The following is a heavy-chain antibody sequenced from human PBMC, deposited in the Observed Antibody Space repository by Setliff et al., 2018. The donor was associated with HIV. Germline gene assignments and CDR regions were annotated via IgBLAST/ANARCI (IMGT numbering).Heavy chain of an antibody. D-gene: IGHD2-15*01. J-gene: IGHJ6*03. Sequence: KPSETLSLTCTVSGGSISSSSYFWGWIRQPPGKGLEWIGIIYYSGSTYYNPSLRSRVTISVDKSKDQFSLKLSSVTAADTAVYYCARTETKAKGWHYYYYVDVWGKGTTVTVSS. CDR1: GGSISSSSYF. CDR2: IYYSGST. CDR3: ARTETKAKGWHYYYYVDV. V-gene: IGHV4-39*07.